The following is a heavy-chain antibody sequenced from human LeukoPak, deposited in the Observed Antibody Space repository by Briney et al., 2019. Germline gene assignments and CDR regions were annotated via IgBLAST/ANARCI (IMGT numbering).Heavy chain of an antibody. Sequence: GGSLRLSCAASGFTFNSFAIHWVRQATGKGLEWVAVISYDGSNKYYADSVKGRFTISRDNSKNTLYLQMSSLRAEDTAVYYCARGGWLQLGNYFDYWGQGTLVTVSS. D-gene: IGHD5-24*01. CDR2: ISYDGSNK. J-gene: IGHJ4*02. V-gene: IGHV3-30*04. CDR1: GFTFNSFA. CDR3: ARGGWLQLGNYFDY.